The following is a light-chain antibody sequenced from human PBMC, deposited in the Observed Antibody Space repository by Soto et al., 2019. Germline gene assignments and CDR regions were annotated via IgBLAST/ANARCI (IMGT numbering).Light chain of an antibody. Sequence: EIVLTQSPGTLSLSPGEKATLSCRASQSVSSGFLAWYQQKPGQAPRLVIYGASSRATGIPDRFSGSGSGTDFTLTISSLEPEDVAVYYCQQYTTFGQGTKVEV. CDR1: QSVSSGF. V-gene: IGKV3-20*01. CDR3: QQYTT. J-gene: IGKJ1*01. CDR2: GAS.